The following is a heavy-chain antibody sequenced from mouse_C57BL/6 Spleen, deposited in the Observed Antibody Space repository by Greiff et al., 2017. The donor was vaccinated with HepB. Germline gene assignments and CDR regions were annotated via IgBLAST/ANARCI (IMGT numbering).Heavy chain of an antibody. CDR2: IDPENGDT. CDR3: TTGWLTTGYVDY. V-gene: IGHV14-4*01. Sequence: VQLKQSGAELVRPGASVKLSCTASGFNIKDDYMHWVKQRPEQGLEWIGWIDPENGDTEYASKFQGKATITADTSSNTAYLQLSSLTSEDTAVYYCTTGWLTTGYVDYWGQGTTLTVSS. CDR1: GFNIKDDY. J-gene: IGHJ2*01. D-gene: IGHD2-3*01.